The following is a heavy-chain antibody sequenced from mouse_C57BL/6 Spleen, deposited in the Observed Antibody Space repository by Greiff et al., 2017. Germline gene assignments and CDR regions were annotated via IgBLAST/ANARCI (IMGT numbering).Heavy chain of an antibody. CDR3: ARATTVVSPMDY. CDR2: IDPEDGDT. D-gene: IGHD1-1*01. CDR1: GFNIKDYY. Sequence: EVQLQQSGAELVKPGASVKLSCTASGFNIKDYYMHWVKQRTEQGLEWIGRIDPEDGDTKYAPKFQGKATITAAKSSNTVYLQLSSRTSEDSAVDYCARATTVVSPMDYWGQGTSVTVSS. V-gene: IGHV14-2*01. J-gene: IGHJ4*01.